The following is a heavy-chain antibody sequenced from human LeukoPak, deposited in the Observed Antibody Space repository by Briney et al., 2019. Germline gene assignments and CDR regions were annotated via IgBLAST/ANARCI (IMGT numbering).Heavy chain of an antibody. D-gene: IGHD3-22*01. V-gene: IGHV3-43*01. CDR3: VKDINYESSGSVLEY. CDR2: INWHGSA. J-gene: IGHJ4*02. CDR1: GFTLEDYT. Sequence: GGSLRLSCAASGFTLEDYTMHWVRHAPGKTLEWVSLINWHGSAYYTDSVKGRFTISRDNRKNSLYLQMDTLRREDTAFYYCVKDINYESSGSVLEYWGQGALVTVSS.